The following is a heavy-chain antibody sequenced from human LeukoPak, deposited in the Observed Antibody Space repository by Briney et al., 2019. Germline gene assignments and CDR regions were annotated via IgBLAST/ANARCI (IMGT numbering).Heavy chain of an antibody. V-gene: IGHV3-30*04. Sequence: PGGSLRLSCAASGFTFSSYAMHWVRQAPGKGLEWVAIISYDGSNKYYAESVKGRFTISRDNSKNTLYLQLSSLRAEDTAVYYCARGGRFGELSSSLWGQGTLVTVSS. J-gene: IGHJ4*02. CDR2: ISYDGSNK. D-gene: IGHD3-10*01. CDR3: ARGGRFGELSSSL. CDR1: GFTFSSYA.